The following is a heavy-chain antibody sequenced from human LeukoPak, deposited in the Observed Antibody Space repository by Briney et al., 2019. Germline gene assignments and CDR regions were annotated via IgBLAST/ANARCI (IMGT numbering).Heavy chain of an antibody. CDR3: AEVGDYYESSGYHDY. CDR1: GGSFSGYY. Sequence: SETLSLTCAVYGGSFSGYYWRWIRQPPGKGLEWIGAINHSGSTNYNPSLKSRVTISVDTSKNQFSLKLSSVTAADTAVYYWAEVGDYYESSGYHDYWGQGTLVTVSS. J-gene: IGHJ4*02. D-gene: IGHD3-22*01. CDR2: INHSGST. V-gene: IGHV4-34*01.